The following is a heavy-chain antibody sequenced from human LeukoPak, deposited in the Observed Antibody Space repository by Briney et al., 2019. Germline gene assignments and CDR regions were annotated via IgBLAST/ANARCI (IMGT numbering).Heavy chain of an antibody. CDR2: ISSSSSYI. CDR3: ARDRSVAGPPFDY. CDR1: GFTFSSYS. V-gene: IGHV3-21*01. J-gene: IGHJ4*02. D-gene: IGHD6-19*01. Sequence: GGSLRLSCAASGFTFSSYSMNWVRQAPRKGLEWVSSISSSSSYIYYADSVKGRFTISRDNAKNSLYLQMNSLRAEDTAVYYCARDRSVAGPPFDYWGQGTLVTVSS.